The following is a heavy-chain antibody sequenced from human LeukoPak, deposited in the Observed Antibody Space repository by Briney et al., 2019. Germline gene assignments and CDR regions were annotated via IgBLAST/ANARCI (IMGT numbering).Heavy chain of an antibody. J-gene: IGHJ4*02. V-gene: IGHV3-23*01. CDR2: ISGSGGST. Sequence: PGGSLRLSCAVSGISLSNYGMSWVRQAPGKGLEWVAGISGSGGSTNYADSVKGRFTISRDNPKNTLYLQMNRLRAEDTAVYFCAKRGVVIRVILVGFHKEAYYFDSWGQGALVTVS. CDR1: GISLSNYG. D-gene: IGHD3-22*01. CDR3: AKRGVVIRVILVGFHKEAYYFDS.